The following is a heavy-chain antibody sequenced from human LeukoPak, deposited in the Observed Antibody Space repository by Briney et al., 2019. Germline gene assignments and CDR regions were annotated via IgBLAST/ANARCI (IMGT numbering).Heavy chain of an antibody. J-gene: IGHJ1*01. Sequence: SETLSLTCAVYGGTFSGYYWAWIRQFPSKGLEWIGEITHTGTTNYNPSLKSRVVMSIDASKNQFSLKLTSVTAADAALYFCVRPFTPMVRGVMRFWGQGTLVAVSS. CDR3: VRPFTPMVRGVMRF. V-gene: IGHV4-34*08. D-gene: IGHD3-10*01. CDR1: GGTFSGYY. CDR2: ITHTGTT.